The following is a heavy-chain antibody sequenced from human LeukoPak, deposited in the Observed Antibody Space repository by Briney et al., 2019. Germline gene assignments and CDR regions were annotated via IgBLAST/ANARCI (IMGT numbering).Heavy chain of an antibody. Sequence: PGGSLRLSCAASGFTVSSNYMNWVRQAPGKGLEWVSVIYTGGNTYYADSVKGRFTISRDNSKNTLYLQMHSLRAEDTAVYYCASPSSGQSFDIWGQGTMVTVS. V-gene: IGHV3-53*01. D-gene: IGHD6-19*01. J-gene: IGHJ3*02. CDR3: ASPSSGQSFDI. CDR2: IYTGGNT. CDR1: GFTVSSNY.